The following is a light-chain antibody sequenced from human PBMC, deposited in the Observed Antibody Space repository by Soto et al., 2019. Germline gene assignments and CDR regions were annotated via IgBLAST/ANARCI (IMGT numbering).Light chain of an antibody. CDR1: QSISSW. V-gene: IGKV1-5*01. CDR3: QQSGT. CDR2: DAS. Sequence: IQMTQSPSTLSGSVGDRVTITCRASQSISSWLAWYQQKPGKAPKLLIYDASSLESGVPSRFSGSGSGTEFTLTISSLQPDDFATYYCQQSGTFGQGTKVDI. J-gene: IGKJ1*01.